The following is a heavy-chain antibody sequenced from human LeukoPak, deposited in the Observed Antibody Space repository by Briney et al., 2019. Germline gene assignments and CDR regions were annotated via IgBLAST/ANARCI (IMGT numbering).Heavy chain of an antibody. Sequence: PSETLSLTCTVSGGSVSSGSYYWNWIRQPPGKGLEWIGCIYYSGTTKYNPSLKSRVSISVDTSKNHFSLKVSSVTAADTAVYYCARKPKGSSNFDYWGQRTLGTVSS. CDR2: IYYSGTT. J-gene: IGHJ4*02. CDR1: GGSVSSGSYY. D-gene: IGHD6-13*01. CDR3: ARKPKGSSNFDY. V-gene: IGHV4-61*03.